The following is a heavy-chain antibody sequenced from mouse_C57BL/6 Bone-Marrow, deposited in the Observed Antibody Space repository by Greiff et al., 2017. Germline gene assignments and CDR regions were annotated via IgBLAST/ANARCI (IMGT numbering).Heavy chain of an antibody. CDR3: TTPGSLDY. Sequence: VQLKESGAELVRPGASVKLSCTASGFNIKDDYMHWVKQRPEQGLEWIGWIDPENGDTEYASKFQGKATITADTSSNTAYLQLSSLTSEDTAVXYCTTPGSLDYWGQGTTLTVSS. CDR2: IDPENGDT. V-gene: IGHV14-4*01. CDR1: GFNIKDDY. J-gene: IGHJ2*01. D-gene: IGHD1-1*01.